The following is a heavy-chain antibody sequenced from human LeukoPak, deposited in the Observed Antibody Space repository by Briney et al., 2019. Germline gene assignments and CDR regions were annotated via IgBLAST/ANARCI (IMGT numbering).Heavy chain of an antibody. D-gene: IGHD3-3*01. J-gene: IGHJ1*01. Sequence: PGRSLRLSCAASGFTFSSYAMHWVRQAPGKGLEWVAVISYDGSNKYYADSVKGRFTISRDNSKNTLYLQMNSLRAEDTAAYYCAKDQIGACQHWGQGTLVTVSS. CDR1: GFTFSSYA. V-gene: IGHV3-30-3*01. CDR2: ISYDGSNK. CDR3: AKDQIGACQH.